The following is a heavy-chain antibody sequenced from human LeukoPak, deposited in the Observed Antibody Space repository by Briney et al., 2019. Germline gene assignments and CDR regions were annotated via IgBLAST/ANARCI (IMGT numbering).Heavy chain of an antibody. CDR1: GFTFSSYA. CDR3: ARHPYCSSTSCSNAYMDV. CDR2: ISYDGSNK. J-gene: IGHJ6*03. D-gene: IGHD2-2*01. Sequence: PGGSLRLSCAASGFTFSSYAMHWVRQAPGKGLEWVAVISYDGSNKYYADSVKGRFTTSRDNSKNTLYLQMNSLRAEDTAVYYCARHPYCSSTSCSNAYMDVWGKGTTVTVSS. V-gene: IGHV3-30*01.